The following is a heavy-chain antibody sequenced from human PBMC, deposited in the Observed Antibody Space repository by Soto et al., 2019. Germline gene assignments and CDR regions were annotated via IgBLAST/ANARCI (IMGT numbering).Heavy chain of an antibody. CDR1: GYSFTSYW. V-gene: IGHV5-51*01. D-gene: IGHD6-19*01. Sequence: GESLKISCKGSGYSFTSYWIGWVRQMPGKGLEWMGIIYPGDSDTRYSPSLQGQVAFSADKSISTAYLQWSGLKASDTAIYYCATRLSTGWFFDFWGQGTLVTVSS. CDR3: ATRLSTGWFFDF. J-gene: IGHJ4*02. CDR2: IYPGDSDT.